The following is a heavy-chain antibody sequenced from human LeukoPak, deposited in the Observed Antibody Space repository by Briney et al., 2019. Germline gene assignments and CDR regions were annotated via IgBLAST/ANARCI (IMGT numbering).Heavy chain of an antibody. J-gene: IGHJ6*03. Sequence: GGSLRFSCAASGFTFSSYDMHWVRQAPGKGLEWVAFIRHDGSNEYFTDSVKGRFTISRDNSKNTLYLQMNSLSAEDTAIYYCANNGAKLHHYYMDVWGKGTTVTISS. CDR1: GFTFSSYD. V-gene: IGHV3-30*02. CDR3: ANNGAKLHHYYMDV. D-gene: IGHD4/OR15-4a*01. CDR2: IRHDGSNE.